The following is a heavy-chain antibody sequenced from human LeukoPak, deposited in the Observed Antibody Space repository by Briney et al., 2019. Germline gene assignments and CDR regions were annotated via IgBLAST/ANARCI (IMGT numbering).Heavy chain of an antibody. Sequence: PGGSLRLSCAASGFTFSSYAMSWVRQAPGKGLEWVSGISGSGGSTYYADSVKGRFTISRDNSKNTVYLQMNSLRAEDTAVYYCAKEGLLSSNFDYWGQGTLVTVSS. J-gene: IGHJ4*02. CDR3: AKEGLLSSNFDY. CDR1: GFTFSSYA. D-gene: IGHD2-21*01. CDR2: ISGSGGST. V-gene: IGHV3-23*01.